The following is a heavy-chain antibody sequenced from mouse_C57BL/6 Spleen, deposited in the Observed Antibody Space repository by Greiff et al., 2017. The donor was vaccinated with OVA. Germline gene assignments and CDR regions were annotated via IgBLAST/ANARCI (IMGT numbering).Heavy chain of an antibody. J-gene: IGHJ4*01. CDR2: IRSKSNNYAT. CDR3: VRHALIPYAMDY. CDR1: GFSFNTYA. Sequence: EVHLVESGGGLVQPKGSLKLSCAASGFSFNTYAMNWVRQAPGKGLEWVARIRSKSNNYATYYADSMKDRFTISIDDSDSMHDMQMNNMKTEDTAMYYCVRHALIPYAMDYWGQGTSVTVSS. V-gene: IGHV10-1*01. D-gene: IGHD5-1-1*01.